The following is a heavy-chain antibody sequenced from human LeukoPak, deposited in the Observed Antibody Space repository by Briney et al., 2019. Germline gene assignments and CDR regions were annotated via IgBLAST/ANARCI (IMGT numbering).Heavy chain of an antibody. CDR2: IIPILGIA. CDR1: GYTFTSYY. Sequence: SVKVSCKASGYTFTSYYMHWVRQAPGQGLEWMGRIIPILGIANYAQKFQGRVTITADKSTSTAYMELSSLRSEDTAVYYCAREKGGYYDSSGYYAILDYWGQGTLVTVSS. D-gene: IGHD3-22*01. V-gene: IGHV1-69*04. CDR3: AREKGGYYDSSGYYAILDY. J-gene: IGHJ4*02.